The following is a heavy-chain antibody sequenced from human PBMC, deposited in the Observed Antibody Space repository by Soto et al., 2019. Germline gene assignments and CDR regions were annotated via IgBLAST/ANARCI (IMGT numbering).Heavy chain of an antibody. Sequence: GASVKVSCKASGYTFTGYYMHWVRQAPGQGLEWMGWINPNSGGTNYAQKFQGWVTMTRDTSISTAYMELSRLRSDDTAVYYCAREICLQYDHVWGSLGGLDVWGQGTLVTVSS. CDR1: GYTFTGYY. CDR2: INPNSGGT. D-gene: IGHD3-16*01. CDR3: AREICLQYDHVWGSLGGLDV. V-gene: IGHV1-2*04. J-gene: IGHJ4*02.